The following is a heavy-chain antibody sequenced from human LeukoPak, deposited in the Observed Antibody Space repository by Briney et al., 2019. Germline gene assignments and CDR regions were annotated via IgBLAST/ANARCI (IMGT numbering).Heavy chain of an antibody. J-gene: IGHJ6*03. CDR3: ARATDYYYYYMDV. V-gene: IGHV4-30-4*07. Sequence: SETLSLTCTVSGGSISSGGYSWSWIRQPPGKGMEFIAYIYYTGNTYFNPSLKSRVTISVDTSKNQFSLKLSSVTAADTAIYYCARATDYYYYYMDVWGKGTTVTVSS. CDR1: GGSISSGGYS. CDR2: IYYTGNT.